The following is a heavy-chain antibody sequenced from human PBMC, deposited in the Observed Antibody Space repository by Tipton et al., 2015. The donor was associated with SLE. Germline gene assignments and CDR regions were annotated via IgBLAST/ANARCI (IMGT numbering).Heavy chain of an antibody. D-gene: IGHD5/OR15-5a*01. CDR1: GYFISSGYY. CDR3: AREVNIVDDSDAFDI. V-gene: IGHV4-38-2*02. J-gene: IGHJ3*02. CDR2: IYHSGST. Sequence: TLSLTCSISGYFISSGYYWGWIRQPPGKGLEWIGSIYHSGSTYNNPFFKSRVTMSVDVSMNQFTLNLRSVTAADTAVYYCAREVNIVDDSDAFDIWGQGTMVTVSP.